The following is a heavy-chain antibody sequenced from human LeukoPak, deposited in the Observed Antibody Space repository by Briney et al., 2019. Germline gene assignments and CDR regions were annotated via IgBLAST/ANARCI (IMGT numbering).Heavy chain of an antibody. Sequence: GGSLRLSCAASGFTFSSYGMHWVRQAPGKGLEWVAVIWYDGSNKYYADSVKGRFTISRDNSKNTLYLQMSSLRAEDTAVYYCASTVTTLGGFDYWGQGTLVTVSS. D-gene: IGHD4-17*01. CDR1: GFTFSSYG. V-gene: IGHV3-33*01. CDR3: ASTVTTLGGFDY. J-gene: IGHJ4*02. CDR2: IWYDGSNK.